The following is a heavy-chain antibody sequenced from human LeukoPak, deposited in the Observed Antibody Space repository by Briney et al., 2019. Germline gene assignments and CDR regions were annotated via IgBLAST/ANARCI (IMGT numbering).Heavy chain of an antibody. CDR2: INHSGST. Sequence: SETLSLTCAVYGGSFSGYYWSWIRQPPGKGLEWIGEINHSGSTNYNPSLKSRVTISVDTSKNQFSLKLSSVTAADTAVYYCARHVLLWFGEFPAHNWGQGTLVTVSS. CDR1: GGSFSGYY. D-gene: IGHD3-10*01. V-gene: IGHV4-34*01. J-gene: IGHJ4*02. CDR3: ARHVLLWFGEFPAHN.